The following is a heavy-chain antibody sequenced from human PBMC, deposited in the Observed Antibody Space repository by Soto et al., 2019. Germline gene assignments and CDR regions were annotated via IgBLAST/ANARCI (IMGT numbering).Heavy chain of an antibody. CDR3: ARDHLVALGGMDV. V-gene: IGHV3-33*01. CDR2: IWYDGSNK. J-gene: IGHJ6*02. Sequence: GGSLRLSCAASGFTFSSYGMHWVRQAPGKGLEWVAVIWYDGSNKYYADSVKGRFTISRDNAKNSLYLQMNSLRAEDTAVYYCARDHLVALGGMDVWGQGTTVTVSS. CDR1: GFTFSSYG. D-gene: IGHD2-15*01.